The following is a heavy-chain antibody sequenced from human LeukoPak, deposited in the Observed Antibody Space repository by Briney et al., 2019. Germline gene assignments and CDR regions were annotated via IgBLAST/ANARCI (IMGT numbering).Heavy chain of an antibody. CDR1: GFTFSNYG. Sequence: GGSLRLSCAASGFTFSNYGMHWVRQAPGKGLEWVALIWYDGSNKYYTDSVEGRLTISRDNSKDTLFLQTNGLRAEDTAVYYCAREGPRGNSQFDYWGQGTLVTVSS. D-gene: IGHD2/OR15-2a*01. J-gene: IGHJ4*02. CDR2: IWYDGSNK. V-gene: IGHV3-33*01. CDR3: AREGPRGNSQFDY.